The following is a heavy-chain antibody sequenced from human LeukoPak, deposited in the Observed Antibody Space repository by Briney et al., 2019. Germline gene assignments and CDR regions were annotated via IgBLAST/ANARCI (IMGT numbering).Heavy chain of an antibody. CDR1: GGSISSGGSY. CDR2: IYYSGST. D-gene: IGHD2-15*01. J-gene: IGHJ5*02. Sequence: SQTLSLTCTVSGGSISSGGSYWSWIRQHPGKGLEWIGYIYYSGSTYYNPSLKSRLTISVDTSKNQFSLKLSSVTAADTAVYYCARGGYCSGGSCYLTWFDPWGQGTLVTVSS. V-gene: IGHV4-31*03. CDR3: ARGGYCSGGSCYLTWFDP.